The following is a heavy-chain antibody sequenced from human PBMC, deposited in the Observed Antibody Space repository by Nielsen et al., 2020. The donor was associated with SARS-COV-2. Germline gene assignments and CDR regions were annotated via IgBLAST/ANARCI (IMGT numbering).Heavy chain of an antibody. CDR2: IKQDGSEK. D-gene: IGHD3-10*01. CDR1: GFTFSSYW. Sequence: LSLTCAASGFTFSSYWMSWVRQAPGKGLEWVANIKQDGSEKYYVDSVKGRFTISRDNAKNSLYLQMNSLRAEDTAVYYCARVGDLRPLGCMDVWGQGTTVTVSS. CDR3: ARVGDLRPLGCMDV. J-gene: IGHJ6*02. V-gene: IGHV3-7*01.